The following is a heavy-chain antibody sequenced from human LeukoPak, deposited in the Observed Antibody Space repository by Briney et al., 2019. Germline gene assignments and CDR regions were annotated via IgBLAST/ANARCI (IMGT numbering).Heavy chain of an antibody. J-gene: IGHJ4*02. CDR3: ARAVPMARGVNYYDY. D-gene: IGHD3-10*01. V-gene: IGHV3-33*05. Sequence: GGSLRLSCATSGFTFSNYGMHWVRQAPGKGPEWVAVISYDGTNKYYADSVKGRFTISRDNSKNTVYLQMNSLRAGDTAVYYCARAVPMARGVNYYDYWGQGTLVTVSS. CDR1: GFTFSNYG. CDR2: ISYDGTNK.